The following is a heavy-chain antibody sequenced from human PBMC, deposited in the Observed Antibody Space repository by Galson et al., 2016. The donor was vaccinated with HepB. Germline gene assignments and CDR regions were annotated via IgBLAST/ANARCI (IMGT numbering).Heavy chain of an antibody. D-gene: IGHD3-10*01. V-gene: IGHV3-30*18. CDR2: MSYDGSNS. CDR3: AKVAGSENSPYWYLDL. Sequence: QAPGKGLEWLAIMSYDGSNSHVVNSVKGRFTISRDNSRNTLYLQMDSLTIEDTAIYYCAKVAGSENSPYWYLDLWGRGALVTVSS. J-gene: IGHJ2*01.